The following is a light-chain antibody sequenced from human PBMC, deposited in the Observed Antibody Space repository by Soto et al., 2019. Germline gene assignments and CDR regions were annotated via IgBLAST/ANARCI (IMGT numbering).Light chain of an antibody. V-gene: IGKV1-9*01. J-gene: IGKJ4*01. CDR1: QGISSY. CDR3: QQLNSYPPELT. CDR2: AAS. Sequence: DIQLTQSPSFLSASVGDRVTITCRASQGISSYLAWYQQKPGKAPKLLIYAASTLQSGVPSRFSGSGYGTEFTLTISSLQPEDFATYYCQQLNSYPPELTFGGGTKVEIK.